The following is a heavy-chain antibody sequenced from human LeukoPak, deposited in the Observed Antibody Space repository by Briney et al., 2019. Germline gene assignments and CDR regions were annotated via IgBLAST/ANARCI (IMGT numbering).Heavy chain of an antibody. CDR2: TYYSGST. J-gene: IGHJ6*02. D-gene: IGHD6-6*01. Sequence: PSETLSLTCTVSGGSISSGAFYWSWIRQHPGKGLEWIGNTYYSGSTYYNPSLRSRVTISVDTSKNQFSLKLSSVTAADTAVYYCAGSYRSASISNGMDVWGQGTTVTVSS. V-gene: IGHV4-31*03. CDR1: GGSISSGAFY. CDR3: AGSYRSASISNGMDV.